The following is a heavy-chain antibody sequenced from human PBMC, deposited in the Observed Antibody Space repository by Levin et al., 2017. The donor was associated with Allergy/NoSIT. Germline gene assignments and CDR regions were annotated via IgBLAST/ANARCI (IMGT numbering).Heavy chain of an antibody. Sequence: ASVKVSCKASGDTFTNHAIHWVRQAPGQGLEWMGWIYAGNGNTKYSQKFQGRVTITMDTSASTAYMELSSLRSEDKAVFHCARGKTAGEREYWGQGLVVNVSS. D-gene: IGHD1-1*01. CDR3: ARGKTAGEREY. CDR2: IYAGNGNT. V-gene: IGHV1-3*01. J-gene: IGHJ4*02. CDR1: GDTFTNHA.